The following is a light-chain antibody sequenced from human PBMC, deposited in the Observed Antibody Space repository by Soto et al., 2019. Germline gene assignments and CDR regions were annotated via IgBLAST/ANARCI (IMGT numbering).Light chain of an antibody. J-gene: IGKJ1*01. Sequence: IQMTQSPSTLYASVGDRVTITCRASQSTGIWLSWYQQKPGGAPKLLIYQTSTLETGVPSRFSGSRSGTVFTLAINSLQPDDFACYYCQHYDNYLWTFGQGTKVDLK. V-gene: IGKV1-5*03. CDR1: QSTGIW. CDR3: QHYDNYLWT. CDR2: QTS.